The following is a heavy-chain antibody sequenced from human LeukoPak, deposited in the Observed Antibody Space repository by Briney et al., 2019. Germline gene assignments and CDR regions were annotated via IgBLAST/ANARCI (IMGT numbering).Heavy chain of an antibody. D-gene: IGHD6-19*01. J-gene: IGHJ6*02. Sequence: QPGGSLRLSCAASGFTFSTYSMNWVRQAPGKGLEWVSYISSSSSIIYYADSVKGRFTISRDNAKNSLYLQMNSLRAEDTAVYYCARDLTSSGYSSGSYYNYYGMDVWGQGTTVTVSS. CDR1: GFTFSTYS. CDR2: ISSSSSII. V-gene: IGHV3-48*01. CDR3: ARDLTSSGYSSGSYYNYYGMDV.